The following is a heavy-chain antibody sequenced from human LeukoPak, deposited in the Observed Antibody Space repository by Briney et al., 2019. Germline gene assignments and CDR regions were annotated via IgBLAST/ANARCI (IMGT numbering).Heavy chain of an antibody. Sequence: PGGSLRLSCAASGFTFSNTWMNWVRQAPGKGLEWVGRIKSKTDGGTTDYAAPVKGRFTLSRDDSKNTLYLEMNSLKTEDTAVYYCSTARAPGYYPDYWGQGTLATVSS. J-gene: IGHJ4*02. CDR1: GFTFSNTW. D-gene: IGHD3-9*01. CDR3: STARAPGYYPDY. CDR2: IKSKTDGGTT. V-gene: IGHV3-15*01.